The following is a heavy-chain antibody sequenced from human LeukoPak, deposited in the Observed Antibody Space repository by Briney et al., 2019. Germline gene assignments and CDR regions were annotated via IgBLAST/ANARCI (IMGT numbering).Heavy chain of an antibody. J-gene: IGHJ4*02. CDR3: ARDEFGDFQGFDY. CDR2: INHSGST. V-gene: IGHV4-34*01. CDR1: GGSFSGYY. Sequence: SETLSLTCAVYGGSFSGYYWSWIRQPPGKGLEWIGEINHSGSTNYNPSLKSRVTISVDTSKNQFSLKLSSVTAADTAVYYCARDEFGDFQGFDYWGQGTGSPSPQ. D-gene: IGHD4-17*01.